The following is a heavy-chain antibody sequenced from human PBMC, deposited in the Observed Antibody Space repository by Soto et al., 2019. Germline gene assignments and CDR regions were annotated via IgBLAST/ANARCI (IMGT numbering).Heavy chain of an antibody. Sequence: GGSLRHSCAASGVTFSSYSMNWVRQAPGKGLEWVSSISTTSNYIYYADSVKGRFTISRDNAKNSLILQMNSLRAEDTALYYCAIDYSSGFALYAFDIWGQGTMVTVSS. V-gene: IGHV3-21*01. J-gene: IGHJ3*02. CDR3: AIDYSSGFALYAFDI. D-gene: IGHD6-19*01. CDR2: ISTTSNYI. CDR1: GVTFSSYS.